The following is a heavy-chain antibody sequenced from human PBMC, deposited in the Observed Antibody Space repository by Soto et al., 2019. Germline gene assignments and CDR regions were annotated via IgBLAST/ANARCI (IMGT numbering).Heavy chain of an antibody. CDR3: ASDRITTRGDAFDL. D-gene: IGHD3-3*01. CDR1: GGTFSTYI. Sequence: QVQLVQSGAEVRKPGSSVKVSCKAPGGTFSTYIISWVRQAPGQGLEWMGRIIPIPDITNYAQTFQGRVTVTADRSTRTAYMELTSLKSKDTAVYYCASDRITTRGDAFDLWGQGKMVTVSS. V-gene: IGHV1-69*02. J-gene: IGHJ3*01. CDR2: IIPIPDIT.